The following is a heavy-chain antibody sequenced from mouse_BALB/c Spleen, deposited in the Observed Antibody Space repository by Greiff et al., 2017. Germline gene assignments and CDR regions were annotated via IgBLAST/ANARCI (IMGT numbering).Heavy chain of an antibody. D-gene: IGHD2-10*02. CDR1: GFTFSDYY. V-gene: IGHV5-4*02. CDR3: AREYGNYGNYAMDY. J-gene: IGHJ4*01. Sequence: EVQGVESGGGLVKPGGSLKLSCAASGFTFSDYYMYWVRQTPEKRLEWVATISDGGSYTYYPDSVKGRFTISRDNAKNNLYLQMSSLKSEDTAMYYCAREYGNYGNYAMDYWGQGTSVTGSS. CDR2: ISDGGSYT.